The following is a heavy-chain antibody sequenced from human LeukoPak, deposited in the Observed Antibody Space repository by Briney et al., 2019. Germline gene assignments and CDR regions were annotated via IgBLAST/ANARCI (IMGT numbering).Heavy chain of an antibody. Sequence: GGSLRLSCAASGFTFSDHYMTWVRQAPGEGLEWVSYISTSSSTIYYADSVQGRFTISRDNAKNSLFLQMNSLRAEDTAVYYCARERGVVTTNNAFDIWGHGTMVTVSS. J-gene: IGHJ3*02. V-gene: IGHV3-11*01. CDR2: ISTSSSTI. D-gene: IGHD2-21*02. CDR1: GFTFSDHY. CDR3: ARERGVVTTNNAFDI.